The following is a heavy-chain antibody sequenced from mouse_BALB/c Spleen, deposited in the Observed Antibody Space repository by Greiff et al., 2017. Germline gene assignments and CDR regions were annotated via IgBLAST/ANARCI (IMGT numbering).Heavy chain of an antibody. J-gene: IGHJ4*01. Sequence: VHVKQSGPELVKPGASVKISCKASGYTFTDYNMHWVQQSHGKSLEWIGYIYPYNGGTGYNQKFKSKATLTVDNSSSTAYMELRSLTSEDSAVYYCARPTVVAHYYAMDYWGQGTSVTVSS. V-gene: IGHV1S29*02. CDR3: ARPTVVAHYYAMDY. D-gene: IGHD1-1*01. CDR2: IYPYNGGT. CDR1: GYTFTDYN.